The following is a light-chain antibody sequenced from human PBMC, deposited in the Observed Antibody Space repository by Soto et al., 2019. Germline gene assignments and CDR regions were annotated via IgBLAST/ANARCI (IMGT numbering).Light chain of an antibody. V-gene: IGKV1-9*01. CDR3: QQYVTSPWA. Sequence: IQLTQSPSSLSASVGDRVTITCRASQGISSYLAWYQQKPGKAPKLLIYAASTLQSGVPSRFSGSGSGTDFTLTISRLEPEDFAVYYCQQYVTSPWAFGQGTKVAIE. J-gene: IGKJ1*01. CDR1: QGISSY. CDR2: AAS.